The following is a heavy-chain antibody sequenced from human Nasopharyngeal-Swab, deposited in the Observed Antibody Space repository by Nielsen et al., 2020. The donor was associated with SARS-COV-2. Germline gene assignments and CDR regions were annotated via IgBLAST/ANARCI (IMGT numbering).Heavy chain of an antibody. D-gene: IGHD1-7*01. Sequence: VRQMPGKGLEWVANIKQDGSEKYYVDSVKGRFTISRDNAKNSLYLQMNSLRAEDTAVYYCARFGITGTTRASGFDYRGQGTLVTVSS. J-gene: IGHJ4*02. V-gene: IGHV3-7*02. CDR2: IKQDGSEK. CDR3: ARFGITGTTRASGFDY.